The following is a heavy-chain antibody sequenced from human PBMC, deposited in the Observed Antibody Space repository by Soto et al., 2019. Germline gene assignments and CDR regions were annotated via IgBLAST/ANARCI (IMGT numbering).Heavy chain of an antibody. D-gene: IGHD5-18*01. CDR1: GFTFTRYG. J-gene: IGHJ6*01. Sequence: PGGSLRLSCAASGFTFTRYGIHWVRQAPGKGLEWVAVISFDGSNKNYADSVKGRFTVSRDNLRTMVYLQMNSLRGEDTAVYYCVKERYAQLWLEDYGMDVWGQGTTVTVPS. V-gene: IGHV3-30*18. CDR3: VKERYAQLWLEDYGMDV. CDR2: ISFDGSNK.